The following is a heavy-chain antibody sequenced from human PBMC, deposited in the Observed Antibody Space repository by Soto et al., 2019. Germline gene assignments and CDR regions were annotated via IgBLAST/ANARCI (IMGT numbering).Heavy chain of an antibody. Sequence: ASVKVSSKASGYTFTSYDINWVRQATGQGLEWMGWMNPNSGNTGYAQKFQGRVTMTRNTSISTAYMELSSLRSEDTAVYYCARGGGYCSSTSCYANWFDPWGQGTLVTVSS. CDR2: MNPNSGNT. V-gene: IGHV1-8*01. CDR3: ARGGGYCSSTSCYANWFDP. J-gene: IGHJ5*02. CDR1: GYTFTSYD. D-gene: IGHD2-2*03.